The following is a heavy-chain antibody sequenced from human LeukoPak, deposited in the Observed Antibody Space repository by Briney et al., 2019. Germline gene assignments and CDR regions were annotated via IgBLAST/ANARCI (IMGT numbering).Heavy chain of an antibody. D-gene: IGHD3-10*01. CDR3: ARDWPSLVVRGVIDY. V-gene: IGHV3-23*01. J-gene: IGHJ4*02. Sequence: GGSLRLSCAASGFTFSSFAMSWVRQAPGKGLEWVSGIVGSGGRIYYADSVKGRFTISRDNAKNSLYLQMSSLRAEDTAVYYCARDWPSLVVRGVIDYWGQGTLVTVSS. CDR1: GFTFSSFA. CDR2: IVGSGGRI.